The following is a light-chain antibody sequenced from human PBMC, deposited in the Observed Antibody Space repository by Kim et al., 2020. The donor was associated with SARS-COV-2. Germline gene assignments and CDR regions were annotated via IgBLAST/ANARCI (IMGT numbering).Light chain of an antibody. Sequence: EIVLTQSPATLSLSPGERATLSCRASQSVSSYLAWYQQKPGQAPRLLIYDASNRATGIPARFSGSGSGTDFILTISSLEPEDFAVYYCQQRSNWPPLLTFGGGTKVDIK. J-gene: IGKJ4*01. CDR3: QQRSNWPPLLT. CDR1: QSVSSY. V-gene: IGKV3-11*01. CDR2: DAS.